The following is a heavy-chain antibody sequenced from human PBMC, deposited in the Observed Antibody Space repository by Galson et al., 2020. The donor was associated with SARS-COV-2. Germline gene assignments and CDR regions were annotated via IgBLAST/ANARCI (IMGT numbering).Heavy chain of an antibody. CDR1: GGFLTSSSYY. J-gene: IGHJ5*01. CDR2: IYYTGFT. D-gene: IGHD5-12*01. Sequence: SETLSLTCDVSGGFLTSSSYYWGWIRQPPGKGLEWIGSIYYTGFTYHNPSLKSRVTVSLDTSKNQFSVNLTSVTAADTAIYYCTRSLVLTMYCFESWGQGTLAIVSS. V-gene: IGHV4-39*07. CDR3: TRSLVLTMYCFES.